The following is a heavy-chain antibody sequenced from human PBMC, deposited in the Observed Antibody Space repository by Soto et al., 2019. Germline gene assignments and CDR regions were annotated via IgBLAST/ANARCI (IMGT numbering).Heavy chain of an antibody. CDR3: ARDSYYYGSGSYPPDY. D-gene: IGHD3-10*01. Sequence: QVQLQQGGAGLLKPSETLSLTCAVYCGSFSGYYWSWIRQPPGKGLEWVGEINHSGSTNYNPSLKSRVTISVDTSKNQFALKLSSVTAADTAVYYCARDSYYYGSGSYPPDYWGQGTLVTVSS. CDR2: INHSGST. CDR1: CGSFSGYY. V-gene: IGHV4-34*01. J-gene: IGHJ4*02.